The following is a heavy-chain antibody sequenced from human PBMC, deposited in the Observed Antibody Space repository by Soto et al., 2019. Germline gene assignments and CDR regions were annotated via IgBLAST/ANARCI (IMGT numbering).Heavy chain of an antibody. J-gene: IGHJ6*02. D-gene: IGHD6-19*01. CDR1: GFTFSSYG. V-gene: IGHV3-30*18. CDR2: ISYDGRNK. Sequence: GGSLRLSCAASGFTFSSYGMHWVRQAPGKGLEWVAVISYDGRNKYYADAVKGRFTISRDNSKNTLYLQMSSLRAEDTAVYYCVKDGSSGWPYFYDMDVWGQGTTGTVSS. CDR3: VKDGSSGWPYFYDMDV.